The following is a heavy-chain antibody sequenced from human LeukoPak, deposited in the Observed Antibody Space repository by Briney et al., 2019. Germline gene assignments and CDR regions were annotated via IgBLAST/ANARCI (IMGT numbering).Heavy chain of an antibody. J-gene: IGHJ4*02. CDR3: ATGAVDTAMLGY. V-gene: IGHV3-66*01. CDR2: IYSGGST. Sequence: GGSLRLSCAASGFTVSSNYMSWVRQAPGKGLEWVSVIYSGGSTYYADSVKGRFTISRDNSKNTLYLQMNSLRAEDTAVYYCATGAVDTAMLGYWGQGTLVTVSS. CDR1: GFTVSSNY. D-gene: IGHD5-18*01.